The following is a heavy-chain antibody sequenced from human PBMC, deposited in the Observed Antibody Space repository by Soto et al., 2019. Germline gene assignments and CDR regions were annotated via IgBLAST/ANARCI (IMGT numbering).Heavy chain of an antibody. CDR1: GFTFTSSA. Sequence: GASVKVSCKASGFTFTSSAMQWVRQARGQRLEWIGWIVVGSGNTNYAQKFQERVTITRDMSTSTAYMGLSSLRSEDTAVYYCAAGGGSSSWYRFSYWGQGTLVTVSS. J-gene: IGHJ4*02. D-gene: IGHD6-13*01. V-gene: IGHV1-58*02. CDR2: IVVGSGNT. CDR3: AAGGGSSSWYRFSY.